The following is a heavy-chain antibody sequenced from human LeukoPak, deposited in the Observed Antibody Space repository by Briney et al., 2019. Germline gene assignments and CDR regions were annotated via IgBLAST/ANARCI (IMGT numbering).Heavy chain of an antibody. CDR3: ARGGGMRSWYDFDY. Sequence: GALEPSLATSGFPFRKYWVGWGRPAPGEGLEVMGQIKEAGSEKYYVDSVKGRFTISRDNDKNLVHLQMNSLRAEDTAVYYCARGGGMRSWYDFDYWGQGTLVTVSS. CDR2: IKEAGSEK. D-gene: IGHD6-13*01. V-gene: IGHV3-7*04. CDR1: GFPFRKYW. J-gene: IGHJ4*02.